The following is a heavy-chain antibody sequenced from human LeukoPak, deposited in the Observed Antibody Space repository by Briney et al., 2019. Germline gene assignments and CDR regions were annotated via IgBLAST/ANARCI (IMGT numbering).Heavy chain of an antibody. D-gene: IGHD6-19*01. Sequence: GGSLRLSCAASGFTFSSYGMHWVRQAPGKGLEWVAVISYDGSNKYYADSVKGRFTISRDNSKNTLYLQMNSLRAKDTAVYYCAKDGAYSSGWNPFDYWGQGTLVTVSS. CDR2: ISYDGSNK. CDR1: GFTFSSYG. J-gene: IGHJ4*02. V-gene: IGHV3-30*18. CDR3: AKDGAYSSGWNPFDY.